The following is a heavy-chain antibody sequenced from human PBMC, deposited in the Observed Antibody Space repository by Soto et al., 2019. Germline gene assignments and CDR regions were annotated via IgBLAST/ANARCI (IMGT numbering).Heavy chain of an antibody. CDR3: ARGLRYFDLDAFDI. J-gene: IGHJ3*02. V-gene: IGHV1-18*04. CDR1: GYTFTSYG. Sequence: RASVKVSFKASGYTFTSYGISWVRQAPGQGLEWMGWISAYNGNTNYAQKLQGRVTMTTDTSTSTAYMELRSLRSDDTAVYYCARGLRYFDLDAFDIWGQGTMVTVSS. D-gene: IGHD3-9*01. CDR2: ISAYNGNT.